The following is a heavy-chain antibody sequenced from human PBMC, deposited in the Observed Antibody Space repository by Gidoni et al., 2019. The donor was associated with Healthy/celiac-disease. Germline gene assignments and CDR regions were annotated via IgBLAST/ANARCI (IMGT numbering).Heavy chain of an antibody. CDR2: IKSKTDGGTT. CDR3: TTDPSFYCSGGSCYSGDY. V-gene: IGHV3-15*07. CDR1: GFTFSNAW. D-gene: IGHD2-15*01. J-gene: IGHJ4*02. Sequence: EVQLVESGGGLVKPGGSLRLSCAASGFTFSNAWMNWVRQAPGKGLEWVGRIKSKTDGGTTDYAAPVKGRFTISRDDSKNTLYLQMNSLKTEDTAVYYCTTDPSFYCSGGSCYSGDYWGQGTLVTVSS.